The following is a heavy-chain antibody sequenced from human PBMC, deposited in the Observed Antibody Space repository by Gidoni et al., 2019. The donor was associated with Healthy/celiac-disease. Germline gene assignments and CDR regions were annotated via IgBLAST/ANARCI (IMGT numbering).Heavy chain of an antibody. CDR2: ISSSSSYT. CDR3: ARGNYDFWSGYLG. D-gene: IGHD3-3*01. CDR1: GFTCSDYY. Sequence: QVQLVESGGGLVKPGGSLRPSCAASGFTCSDYYMSWIRQAPGKGLEWVSYISSSSSYTNYADSVKGRFTISRDNAKNSLYLQMNSLRAEDTAVYYCARGNYDFWSGYLGWGQGTLVTVSS. V-gene: IGHV3-11*06. J-gene: IGHJ4*02.